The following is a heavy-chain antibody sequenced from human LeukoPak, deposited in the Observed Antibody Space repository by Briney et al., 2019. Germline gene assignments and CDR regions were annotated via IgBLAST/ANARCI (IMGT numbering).Heavy chain of an antibody. V-gene: IGHV3-21*04. D-gene: IGHD1-26*01. CDR2: FCSSSYI. CDR3: ARDGEWELPPSRAFDI. Sequence: GGSLRLFCEACGFTFSRYSIMGVREAREEGGECVSSFCSSSYIYYADSVKGRFTISRDNAKNSLYLQMNSLRAEDTALYYCARDGEWELPPSRAFDIWGQGTMVTVSS. CDR1: GFTFSRYS. J-gene: IGHJ3*02.